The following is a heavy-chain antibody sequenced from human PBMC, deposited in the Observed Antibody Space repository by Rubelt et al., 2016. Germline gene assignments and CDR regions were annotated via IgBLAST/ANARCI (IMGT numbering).Heavy chain of an antibody. CDR3: AASRVAGNGGFDY. J-gene: IGHJ4*02. D-gene: IGHD2-15*01. V-gene: IGHV3-53*04. CDR1: GFTVSSNY. CDR2: IYSGGST. Sequence: EVQLVESGGGLVQPGGSLRLSCAASGFTVSSNYMSWVRQAPGKGLEWVSVIYSGGSTYYADSVKGRFTISRQNYKNTLYLQMDSLMAEDTAGYYCAASRVAGNGGFDYWCQGTLVTVSS.